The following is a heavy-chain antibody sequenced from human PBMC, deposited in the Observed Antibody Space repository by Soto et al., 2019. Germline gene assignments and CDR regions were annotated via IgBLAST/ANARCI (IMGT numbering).Heavy chain of an antibody. D-gene: IGHD1-26*01. CDR1: GFTFSSYW. J-gene: IGHJ2*01. CDR3: ARGGSLNWYFDL. CDR2: INSDGSST. V-gene: IGHV3-74*01. Sequence: EVQLVESGGGLVQPGGSLRLSCAASGFTFSSYWMHWVRQAPGKGLVWVSRINSDGSSTSYADSVKGRFTISRYNAKNTLYLQMNSLRAEDTAVYYCARGGSLNWYFDLWGRGTLVTVSS.